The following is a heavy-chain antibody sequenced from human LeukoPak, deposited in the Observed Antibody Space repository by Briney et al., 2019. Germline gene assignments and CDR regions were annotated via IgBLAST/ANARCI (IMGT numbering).Heavy chain of an antibody. CDR3: ARVVDHDYGDYYLDY. CDR1: GFTVSSND. CDR2: IYSGGSI. J-gene: IGHJ4*02. V-gene: IGHV3-53*01. D-gene: IGHD4-17*01. Sequence: GGSLRLSCAASGFTVSSNDMSWVRQAPGKGLECISVIYSGGSIYYADSVKGRLTISRDNSKNTLYLQMNSLRAEDTAVYYCARVVDHDYGDYYLDYWGQGTLVTVSS.